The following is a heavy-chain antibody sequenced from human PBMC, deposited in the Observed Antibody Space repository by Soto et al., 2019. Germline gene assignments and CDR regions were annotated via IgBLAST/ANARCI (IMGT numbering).Heavy chain of an antibody. D-gene: IGHD6-13*01. CDR3: AKVSSSSFDY. J-gene: IGHJ4*02. V-gene: IGHV3-30*18. CDR1: GLTFSSYG. Sequence: SLSLSCAAAGLTFSSYGMNWVRQAPGKGLEWVAVISYDGSNKYYADSVKGRFTISRDNSKNTLYLQMNSLRAEDTAVYYCAKVSSSSFDYWGQGTLVTVSS. CDR2: ISYDGSNK.